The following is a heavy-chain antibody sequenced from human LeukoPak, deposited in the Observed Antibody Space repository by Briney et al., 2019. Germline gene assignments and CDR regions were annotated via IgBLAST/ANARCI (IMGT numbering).Heavy chain of an antibody. V-gene: IGHV3-13*01. CDR1: GFTFSEYD. CDR3: ARGGIQVAGIDLFDY. Sequence: PGGSLRLSCAASGFTFSEYDMHWVRRSTGKGLEWVSAIGIAGDTHYPGSVKGRFTISRENSKNSLFLQMNSLRAEDTAVYYCARGGIQVAGIDLFDYWGQGTLVTVSS. D-gene: IGHD6-19*01. J-gene: IGHJ4*02. CDR2: IGIAGDT.